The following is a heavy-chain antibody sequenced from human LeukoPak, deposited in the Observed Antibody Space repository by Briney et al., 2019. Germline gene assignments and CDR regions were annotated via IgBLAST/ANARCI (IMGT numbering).Heavy chain of an antibody. Sequence: GGSLRLSCAASGFTFSSYSMNWVRQAPGKGLEWVSSISSSSSYIYYADSVQGRFTISRDNAKTSLYLQMNSLRAEDTVVYYCARDWGYCSGGSCYSRHYGMDVWGQGTTVTVSS. J-gene: IGHJ6*02. D-gene: IGHD2-15*01. CDR2: ISSSSSYI. V-gene: IGHV3-21*01. CDR1: GFTFSSYS. CDR3: ARDWGYCSGGSCYSRHYGMDV.